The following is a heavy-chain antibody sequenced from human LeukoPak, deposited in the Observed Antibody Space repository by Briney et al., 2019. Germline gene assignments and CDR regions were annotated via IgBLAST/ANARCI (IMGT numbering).Heavy chain of an antibody. V-gene: IGHV4-59*01. CDR1: GGSISSYY. CDR2: IYYSGST. CDR3: ARGAWTTDY. D-gene: IGHD3/OR15-3a*01. J-gene: IGHJ4*02. Sequence: SETLFLTCTVSGGSISSYYWSWIRQPPGKGLEWIGYIYYSGSTNYNPSLKSRVTISVDTSKNQFSLKLSSVTAADTAVYYCARGAWTTDYWGQGTLVTVSS.